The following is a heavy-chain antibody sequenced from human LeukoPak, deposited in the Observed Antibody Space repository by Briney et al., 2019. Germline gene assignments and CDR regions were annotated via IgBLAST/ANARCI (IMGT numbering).Heavy chain of an antibody. V-gene: IGHV3-23*01. CDR2: IVGSGGNT. Sequence: GGSLRLSCAASGFTFTNYAMSWVRQAPGKGLEWVSGIVGSGGNTYYADSVKGRFTISRDNSKNTVYLQMNSLRAEDTAVYYCAKGSSSGSYYNHAFDVWGQGTMVTVSS. J-gene: IGHJ3*01. D-gene: IGHD3-10*01. CDR1: GFTFTNYA. CDR3: AKGSSSGSYYNHAFDV.